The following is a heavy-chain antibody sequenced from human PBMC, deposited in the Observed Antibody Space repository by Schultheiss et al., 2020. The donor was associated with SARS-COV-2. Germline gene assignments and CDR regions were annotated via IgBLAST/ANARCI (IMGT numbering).Heavy chain of an antibody. V-gene: IGHV3-30*01. CDR1: GFTFSSYA. CDR3: ARDSYYDFWSGYYSTYYYYYYMDV. Sequence: GSLRLSCAASGFTFSSYAMHWVRQAPGKGLEWVAVISYDGSNKYYADSVKGRFTISRDNSKNTLYLQMNSLRAEDTAVYYCARDSYYDFWSGYYSTYYYYYYMDVWGKGTTVTVSS. D-gene: IGHD3-3*01. J-gene: IGHJ6*03. CDR2: ISYDGSNK.